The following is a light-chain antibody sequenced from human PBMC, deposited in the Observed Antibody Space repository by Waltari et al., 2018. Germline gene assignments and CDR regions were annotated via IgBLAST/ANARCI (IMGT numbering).Light chain of an antibody. J-gene: IGKJ1*01. CDR2: WAS. CDR1: QAFLYSSNNKNC. CDR3: HKYCTIQT. Sequence: DIVLTQSPDSLAVSLGERATITCSSSQAFLYSSNNKNCLAWYQQKSGQPPRGLLYWASTRESGVPDRFSGSGSGTDFTLTINSLQAEDAAVYFCHKYCTIQTFGQGTRVEIK. V-gene: IGKV4-1*01.